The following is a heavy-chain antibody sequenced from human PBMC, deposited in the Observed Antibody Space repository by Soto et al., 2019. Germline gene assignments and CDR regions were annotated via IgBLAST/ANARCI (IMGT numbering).Heavy chain of an antibody. CDR2: IIPILGIA. V-gene: IGHV1-69*02. D-gene: IGHD3-3*01. J-gene: IGHJ5*02. CDR1: GGTFRSYT. CDR3: ASLEDSYYDFWSGYSENWFDP. Sequence: SEKVSCKASGGTFRSYTISWVRQAPGQGLEWMGRIIPILGIANYAQKFQGRVTITADKSTSTAYMELSSLRSEDTAVYYCASLEDSYYDFWSGYSENWFDPWGQGTLVTVSS.